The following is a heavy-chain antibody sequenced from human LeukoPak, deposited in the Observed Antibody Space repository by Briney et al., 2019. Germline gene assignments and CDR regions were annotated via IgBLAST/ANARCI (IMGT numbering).Heavy chain of an antibody. Sequence: PGRSLRLSCAASRFTFSRYDMHWVRQAPGTGREGVAIIRSDGITKDYAASVKGRFTISRDSSKDTLYIQMNSLRPEDTAVYYCVLGHYGGLFDNWGQGTLVSVSS. CDR1: RFTFSRYD. V-gene: IGHV3-30-3*01. J-gene: IGHJ4*02. CDR3: VLGHYGGLFDN. CDR2: IRSDGITK. D-gene: IGHD4-23*01.